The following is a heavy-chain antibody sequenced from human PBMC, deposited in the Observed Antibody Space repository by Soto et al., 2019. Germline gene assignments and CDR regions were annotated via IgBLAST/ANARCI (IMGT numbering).Heavy chain of an antibody. CDR3: SRVGPTYFQ. Sequence: ASVKVSCKASGYTFTNFGISWVRQAPGQGLEWMGLINPSDDGISYAQKFQGRVFMSKDTSTSTVYMELSSLRSDDTAVYYCSRVGPTYFQ. CDR1: GYTFTNFG. J-gene: IGHJ1*01. V-gene: IGHV1-46*03. CDR2: INPSDDGI.